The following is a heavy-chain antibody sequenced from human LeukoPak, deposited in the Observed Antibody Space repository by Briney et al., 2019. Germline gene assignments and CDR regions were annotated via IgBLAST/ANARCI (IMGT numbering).Heavy chain of an antibody. CDR1: GGSISSYY. J-gene: IGHJ1*01. CDR3: ARDLTYDSSGYYYP. V-gene: IGHV4-59*01. CDR2: IYYSGST. D-gene: IGHD3-22*01. Sequence: SETLSLTCTVSGGSISSYYWSWIRQPPGKGLEWIGYIYYSGSTNYNPSLKSRVTISVDTSKNQFSLKLSPVTAADTAVYYCARDLTYDSSGYYYPWGQGTLVTVSS.